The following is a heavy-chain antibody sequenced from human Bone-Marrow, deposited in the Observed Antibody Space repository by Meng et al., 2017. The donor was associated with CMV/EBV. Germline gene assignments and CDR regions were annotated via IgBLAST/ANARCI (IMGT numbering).Heavy chain of an antibody. J-gene: IGHJ4*02. CDR1: GYTFTGYY. CDR3: ARGFSQRDY. D-gene: IGHD2-2*01. CDR2: INPNSGGT. Sequence: ASVKVSCKASGYTFTGYYMHWVRQAPRQGLEWMGWINPNSGGTNYAQKFQSRVTMTRNTSISTAYMELSSLRSEDTAVYYCARGFSQRDYWGQGTLVTVSS. V-gene: IGHV1-2*02.